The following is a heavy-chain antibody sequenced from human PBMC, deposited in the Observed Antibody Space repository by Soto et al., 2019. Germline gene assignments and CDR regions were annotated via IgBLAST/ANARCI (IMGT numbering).Heavy chain of an antibody. D-gene: IGHD1-1*01. V-gene: IGHV1-69*13. Sequence: GASVKVSCKASGGTFSSYAISWVRQAPGQGLEWMGGIIPIFGTANYAQKFQGRVTITADESTSTAYMELSSLRSEDTAVYYCARDGLQLERRDYFDYWGQGTLVTVSS. CDR2: IIPIFGTA. CDR1: GGTFSSYA. CDR3: ARDGLQLERRDYFDY. J-gene: IGHJ4*02.